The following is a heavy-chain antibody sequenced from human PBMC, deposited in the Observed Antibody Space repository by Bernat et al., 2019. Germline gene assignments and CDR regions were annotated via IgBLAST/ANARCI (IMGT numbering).Heavy chain of an antibody. J-gene: IGHJ4*02. V-gene: IGHV1-24*01. CDR3: ATSGSGSYGEY. Sequence: QVQLVQSGAEVKKPGASVKVSCKVSGYTLTESSMHWVRQAPGKGLEWMGGFDPEDGETIYAHKVQGRVTMTEATSTDTAYMEVSRLRSEGTAVYYCATSGSGSYGEYWGQGTLVTVSS. D-gene: IGHD3-10*01. CDR2: FDPEDGET. CDR1: GYTLTESS.